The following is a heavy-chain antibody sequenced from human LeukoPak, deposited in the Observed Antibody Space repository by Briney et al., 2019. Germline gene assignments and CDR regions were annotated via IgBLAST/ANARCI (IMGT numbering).Heavy chain of an antibody. J-gene: IGHJ4*02. Sequence: ASVKVSCKASGYTFTGYYMHWVRQAPGQGLEWMGWINPNSGGTNYAQKFQGRVTMTRDTSTSTVYMELSSLRSEDTAVYYCARRPHSSGYDSDYWGQGTLVTVSS. D-gene: IGHD3-22*01. CDR2: INPNSGGT. CDR3: ARRPHSSGYDSDY. V-gene: IGHV1-2*02. CDR1: GYTFTGYY.